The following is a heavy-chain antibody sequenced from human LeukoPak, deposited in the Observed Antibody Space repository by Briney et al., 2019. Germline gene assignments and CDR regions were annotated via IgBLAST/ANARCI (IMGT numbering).Heavy chain of an antibody. CDR1: GFTFSSNW. CDR3: ARDYN. D-gene: IGHD2-2*02. Sequence: GGSLRLSCAASGFTFSSNWMTWVRQSPGKGLEWVANIQQAGSETYYVDSVKGRFTISRDNANNSLYLEMNSLRAEDTAVYYCARDYNWGQGTQVTVSS. J-gene: IGHJ4*02. CDR2: IQQAGSET. V-gene: IGHV3-7*05.